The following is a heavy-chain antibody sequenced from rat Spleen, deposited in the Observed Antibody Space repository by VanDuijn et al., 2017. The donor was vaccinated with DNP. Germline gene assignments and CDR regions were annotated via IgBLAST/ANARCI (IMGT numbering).Heavy chain of an antibody. CDR1: GFTFSDYY. Sequence: EVQLVESGGGLVQPGRSLKLSCAASGFTFSDYYMAWVRQAPKKGLEWVASISAGGGNTYYRDSVKGRFTSSRDNAKSTLYLQMNSLRSDDMAPYYCARWGGDYFDYWGQGVMVTVSS. CDR2: ISAGGGNT. J-gene: IGHJ2*01. V-gene: IGHV5-25*01. CDR3: ARWGGDYFDY.